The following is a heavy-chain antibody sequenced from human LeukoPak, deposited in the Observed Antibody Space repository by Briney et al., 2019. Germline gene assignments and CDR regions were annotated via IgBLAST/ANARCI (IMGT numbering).Heavy chain of an antibody. CDR2: ISYDGSNK. Sequence: PGGSLRLSCAASGFTFSSYAMHWVRQAPGKGLEWVAVISYDGSNKYYADSVKGRFTISRDNSKNTLYLQMNSLRAEDTAVYYCARAQLAYSSGYSGEFDYWGQGTLVTVPS. CDR3: ARAQLAYSSGYSGEFDY. J-gene: IGHJ4*02. V-gene: IGHV3-30-3*01. CDR1: GFTFSSYA. D-gene: IGHD6-19*01.